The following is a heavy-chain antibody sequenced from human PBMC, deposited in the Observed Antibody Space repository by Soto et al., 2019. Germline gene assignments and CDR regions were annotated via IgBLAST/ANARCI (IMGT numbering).Heavy chain of an antibody. J-gene: IGHJ6*02. CDR3: SREVNFYGLDV. V-gene: IGHV1-8*01. Sequence: QVQLVQSGAEVKKPGASVKVPCKASGYTFTSYDINWVRQATGQGLEWMGWINPNSGNTGYAQKVQGRVTRTRNTSISTAYMELSSLRSEDTAVYYCSREVNFYGLDVWGQGTTVTVSS. CDR1: GYTFTSYD. CDR2: INPNSGNT.